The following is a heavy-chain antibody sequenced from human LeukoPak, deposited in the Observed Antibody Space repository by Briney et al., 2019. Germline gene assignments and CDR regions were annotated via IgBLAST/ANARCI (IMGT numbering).Heavy chain of an antibody. V-gene: IGHV3-21*01. CDR2: ISSSSSYI. D-gene: IGHD3-22*01. CDR1: GFTFSSYS. CDR3: ARDESSGYGVDY. J-gene: IGHJ4*02. Sequence: GGSLRLSCVASGFTFSSYSTNWVRQAPGKGLEWVSLISSSSSYIYYADSVKGRFTISRDNAKNSLYLQMNSLRAEDTAVYYCARDESSGYGVDYWGQGTLVTVSS.